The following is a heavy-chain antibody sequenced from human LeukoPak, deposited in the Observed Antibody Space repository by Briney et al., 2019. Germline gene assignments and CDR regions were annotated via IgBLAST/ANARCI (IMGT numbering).Heavy chain of an antibody. J-gene: IGHJ4*02. Sequence: GGSLRLSCAASGFTFSSYAMHWVRQAPGKGLEWVAVISYDGSNKYYADSVKGRFTISRDNSENTLYLQMNSLRAEDTAVYYCARDFGYSGTDGHFDYWGQGTLVTVSS. D-gene: IGHD5-12*01. CDR3: ARDFGYSGTDGHFDY. CDR1: GFTFSSYA. V-gene: IGHV3-30*04. CDR2: ISYDGSNK.